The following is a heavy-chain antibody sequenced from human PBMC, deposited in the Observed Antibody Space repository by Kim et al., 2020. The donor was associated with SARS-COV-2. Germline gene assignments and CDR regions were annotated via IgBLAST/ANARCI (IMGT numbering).Heavy chain of an antibody. V-gene: IGHV3-48*03. CDR1: GFTFSSCE. CDR2: ISGSGTTI. CDR3: ARHTATAGWFDP. Sequence: GGSLRPSCAVSGFTFSSCEIDWVRQAPGKGLEWVSYISGSGTTIYYADSVKGRFTISRDNAKNSVYLQMNSLRAEDTAVYYCARHTATAGWFDPWGQGTLVTVSS. D-gene: IGHD4-17*01. J-gene: IGHJ5*02.